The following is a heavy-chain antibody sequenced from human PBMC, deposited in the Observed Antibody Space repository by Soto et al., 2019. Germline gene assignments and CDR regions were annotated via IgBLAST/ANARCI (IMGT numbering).Heavy chain of an antibody. Sequence: SETLCLTCTVSGGTISSGGYYWSWIRQHPGKGLEWIGYIYYSGSTYYNPSLKSRVTISVDTSKNQFSLKLSSVTAADTAVYYCARDKSGHDPSDYYYYYYMDVWGKGTTVTVSS. J-gene: IGHJ6*03. D-gene: IGHD5-12*01. CDR2: IYYSGST. CDR3: ARDKSGHDPSDYYYYYYMDV. V-gene: IGHV4-31*03. CDR1: GGTISSGGYY.